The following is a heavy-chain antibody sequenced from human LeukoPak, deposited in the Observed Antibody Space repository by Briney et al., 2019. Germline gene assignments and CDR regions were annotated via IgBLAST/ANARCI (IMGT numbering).Heavy chain of an antibody. CDR3: AGGAHTGVNYYDSSGYYY. Sequence: AETLTLTCAVYGGSFSCYYWSWIRQPPGRGLEWIGEINHSGSTNYNPSLKSRVTISVDTSKNQFSLKLSSVTAADTAVYYCAGGAHTGVNYYDSSGYYYWGQGTLVTVSS. CDR1: GGSFSCYY. CDR2: INHSGST. D-gene: IGHD3-22*01. J-gene: IGHJ4*02. V-gene: IGHV4-34*01.